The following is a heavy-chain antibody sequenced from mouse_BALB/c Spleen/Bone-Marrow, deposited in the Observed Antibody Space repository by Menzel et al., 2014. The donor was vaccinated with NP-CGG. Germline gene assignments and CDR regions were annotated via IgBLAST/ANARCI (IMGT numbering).Heavy chain of an antibody. CDR1: GYAFTNYL. V-gene: IGHV1-54*03. D-gene: IGHD1-1*01. CDR3: ARGGITTVVPYSMDY. J-gene: IGHJ4*01. Sequence: QVQLQQSGAELVRPGTSVKVSCKASGYAFTNYLIEWVKQSPGQGLEWIGVIDPRSGGTDYNEKFKGKAPLTADKSSSTAYMQLNSLTSGDSAVYFCARGGITTVVPYSMDYWGQGTSVTVSS. CDR2: IDPRSGGT.